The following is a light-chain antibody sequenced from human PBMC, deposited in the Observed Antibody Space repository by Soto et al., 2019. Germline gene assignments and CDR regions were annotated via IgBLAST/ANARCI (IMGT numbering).Light chain of an antibody. CDR1: RSDVGDYNY. Sequence: QSALTQPPSASGSPGQSVTISCTGTRSDVGDYNYVSWYQQHPGKAPKLLIYEVTKRPSAVPDRFSGSKSANTPSLTVSGLQGEDEAAYYWRSYAGSDSFEEFGGGTKVTVL. CDR2: EVT. J-gene: IGLJ2*01. V-gene: IGLV2-8*01. CDR3: RSYAGSDSFEE.